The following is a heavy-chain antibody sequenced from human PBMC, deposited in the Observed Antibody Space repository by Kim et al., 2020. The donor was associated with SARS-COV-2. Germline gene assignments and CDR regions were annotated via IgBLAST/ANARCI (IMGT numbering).Heavy chain of an antibody. CDR1: GYTFTSYD. Sequence: ASVKVSCKASGYTFTSYDINWVRQATGQGLEWMGWMNPNSGNTGYAQKFQGRVTMTRNTSISTAYMELSSLRSEDTAVYYCARGRRDIVVVVAVPFYYYYLDVWGKGTTVTVSS. CDR2: MNPNSGNT. CDR3: ARGRRDIVVVVAVPFYYYYLDV. V-gene: IGHV1-8*01. D-gene: IGHD2-15*01. J-gene: IGHJ6*03.